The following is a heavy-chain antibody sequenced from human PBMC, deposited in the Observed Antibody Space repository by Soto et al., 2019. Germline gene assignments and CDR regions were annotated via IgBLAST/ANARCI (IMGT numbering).Heavy chain of an antibody. CDR3: AREGGVVGTLGWFDP. D-gene: IGHD3-16*01. Sequence: LSLTCAVYGGSFSGYYWSWIRQPPGKGLEWIGEINHSGSTNYNPSLKSRITISVDTSKNQFSLKLSSVTAADTAVYYCAREGGVVGTLGWFDPWGQGTLVTVSS. CDR1: GGSFSGYY. CDR2: INHSGST. V-gene: IGHV4-34*01. J-gene: IGHJ5*02.